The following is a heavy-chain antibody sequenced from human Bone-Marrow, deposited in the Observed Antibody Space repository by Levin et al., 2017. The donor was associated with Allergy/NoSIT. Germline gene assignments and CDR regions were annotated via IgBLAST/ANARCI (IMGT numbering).Heavy chain of an antibody. D-gene: IGHD5-18*01. CDR1: GITYSGYA. J-gene: IGHJ5*02. CDR2: INNSGATT. V-gene: IGHV3-23*01. CDR3: AKDRDRWGDTTMPLNS. Sequence: GESLKISCAASGITYSGYALSWVRQAPGKGLEWVSTINNSGATTYYADSVKGRFTISRDHSKDTLFLQMNSLRADDTAVYYCAKDRDRWGDTTMPLNSWGQGTLVTVSS.